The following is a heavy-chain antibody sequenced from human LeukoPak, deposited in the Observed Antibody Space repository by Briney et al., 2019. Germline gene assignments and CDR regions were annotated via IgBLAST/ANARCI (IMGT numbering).Heavy chain of an antibody. D-gene: IGHD3-22*01. CDR1: GYTFTSYG. V-gene: IGHV1-18*01. Sequence: ASVKVSCKASGYTFTSYGISWVRQAPGQELEWMGWIGAYNGNTNYAQKLQGRVTMTTDTSTSTAYMELRSLRSDDTAVYYCARDLGDYYDSSGYYRSWSVWGQGTLVTVSS. J-gene: IGHJ4*02. CDR2: IGAYNGNT. CDR3: ARDLGDYYDSSGYYRSWSV.